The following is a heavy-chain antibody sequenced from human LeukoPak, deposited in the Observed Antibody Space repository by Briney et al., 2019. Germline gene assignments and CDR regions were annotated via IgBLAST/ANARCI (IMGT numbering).Heavy chain of an antibody. Sequence: ASVKVSCKASGGTFSSYAISWVRQAPGQGLEWMGGIIPILGIANYAQKFQGRVTITADRSTSTAYMELSSLRSEDTAVYYCARGLTVGYGDYQPALSWGQGTLVTVSS. D-gene: IGHD4-17*01. CDR3: ARGLTVGYGDYQPALS. CDR2: IIPILGIA. V-gene: IGHV1-69*10. J-gene: IGHJ4*02. CDR1: GGTFSSYA.